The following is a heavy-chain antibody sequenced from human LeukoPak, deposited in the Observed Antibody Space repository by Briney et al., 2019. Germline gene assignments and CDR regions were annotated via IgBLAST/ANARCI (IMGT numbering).Heavy chain of an antibody. D-gene: IGHD2-2*01. Sequence: SETLSLTCTVSGGSISSSHYYWSWIRQPPGKGLEWIGYIYYSGSTNYNPSLKSRVTISVDTSKNQFSLKLSSVTAADTAVYYCARVSGYCSSPSSCYNWFDPWGQGTLVTVSS. CDR2: IYYSGST. CDR3: ARVSGYCSSPSSCYNWFDP. CDR1: GGSISSSHYY. V-gene: IGHV4-61*01. J-gene: IGHJ5*02.